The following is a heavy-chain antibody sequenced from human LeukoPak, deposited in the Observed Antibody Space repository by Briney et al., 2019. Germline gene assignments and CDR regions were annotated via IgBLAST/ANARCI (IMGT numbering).Heavy chain of an antibody. CDR3: ARGRDYYDSSGYYGGYYFDY. D-gene: IGHD3-22*01. CDR1: GFTFSSYA. Sequence: PGGSLRLSCAASGFTFSSYAMSWVRQAPGKGLEWVSAISGSGGSTYYADSVKGRFTISRDNSKNTLYLQMNSLRAEDTAVYYCARGRDYYDSSGYYGGYYFDYWGQGTLVTVSS. CDR2: ISGSGGST. J-gene: IGHJ4*02. V-gene: IGHV3-23*01.